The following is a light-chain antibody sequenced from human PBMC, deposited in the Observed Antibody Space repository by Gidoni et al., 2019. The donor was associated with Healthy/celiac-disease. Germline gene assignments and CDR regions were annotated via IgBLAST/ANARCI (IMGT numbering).Light chain of an antibody. CDR2: AAS. Sequence: DPQMTQSSSSLSASVGDRVTITRRARQSISSYLNWYQQKPEKAPKLLIYAASSLQSGVPPRFSGSGSRTDFTLTISSLQPEDLATYYCQQSYSTPRLTFGGGTKVEIK. V-gene: IGKV1-39*01. J-gene: IGKJ4*01. CDR3: QQSYSTPRLT. CDR1: QSISSY.